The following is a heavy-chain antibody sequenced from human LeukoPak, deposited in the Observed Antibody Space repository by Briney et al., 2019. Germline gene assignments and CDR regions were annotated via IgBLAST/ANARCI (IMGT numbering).Heavy chain of an antibody. CDR1: GGSFSGYY. D-gene: IGHD3-10*01. Sequence: SETLSLTCAVYGGSFSGYYWSWIRQPPGKGLEWIGEINHSGSTNYNPSLKSRVTISVDTSKNQFSLKLSSVTAADTAVYYCARHIPSYYGSGSFNWFDPWGQGTLVTVSS. J-gene: IGHJ5*02. CDR3: ARHIPSYYGSGSFNWFDP. V-gene: IGHV4-34*01. CDR2: INHSGST.